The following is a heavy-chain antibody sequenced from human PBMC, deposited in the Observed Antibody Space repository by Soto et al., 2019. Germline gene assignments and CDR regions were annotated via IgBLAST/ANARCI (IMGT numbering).Heavy chain of an antibody. Sequence: GASVKVSCKASGYTFTSYGISWVRQAPGQGLEWMGWISAYNGNTNYAQKLQGRVTMTTDTSTSTAYMELRSLRSDDTAVYYCARDQRGYYDSSGYYYVYWGQGTLVTVSS. J-gene: IGHJ4*02. V-gene: IGHV1-18*01. CDR3: ARDQRGYYDSSGYYYVY. CDR2: ISAYNGNT. D-gene: IGHD3-22*01. CDR1: GYTFTSYG.